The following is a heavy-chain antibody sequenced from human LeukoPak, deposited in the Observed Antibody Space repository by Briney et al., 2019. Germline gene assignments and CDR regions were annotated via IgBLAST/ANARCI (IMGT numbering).Heavy chain of an antibody. J-gene: IGHJ4*02. V-gene: IGHV1-2*02. CDR3: ARERTGYNPTDEAFDY. D-gene: IGHD1-14*01. CDR2: INPNSGGT. CDR1: GYTLTGYY. Sequence: ASVKVSCKASGYTLTGYYMHWVRQAPGQGLEWMGWINPNSGGTNYAQKFQGRVTMTRDTSISTAYMELSRLRSDDTAVYYCARERTGYNPTDEAFDYWGQGTLVTVSS.